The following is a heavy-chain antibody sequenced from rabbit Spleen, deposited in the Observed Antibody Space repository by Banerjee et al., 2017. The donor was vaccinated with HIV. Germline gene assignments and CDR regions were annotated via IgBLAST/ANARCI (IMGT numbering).Heavy chain of an antibody. CDR2: VSADVPFTT. CDR3: ARDWRYDDYNL. D-gene: IGHD2-1*01. J-gene: IGHJ4*01. CDR1: GFSFTYIDY. V-gene: IGHV1S40*01. Sequence: SLEESGGDLVKPGASLTLTCKASGFSFTYIDYLCWVRQPPGKGPEWIACVSADVPFTTYYASWANGRFTISSDNAQNTVFLQMTSLTASDTATYFCARDWRYDDYNLWGQGTLVTVS.